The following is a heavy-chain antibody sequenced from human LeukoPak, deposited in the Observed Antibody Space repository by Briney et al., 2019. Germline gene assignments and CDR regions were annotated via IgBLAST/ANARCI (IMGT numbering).Heavy chain of an antibody. CDR1: GFTVSSTY. Sequence: GGSLRLSCAASGFTVSSTYMSWVRQAPGKGLEWVSVIYSGGTTYYADSVKGRFTSSRDNSKNTLYLQENSLRAADTAVYYCARGLPNFDCWGQGTLVTVSS. D-gene: IGHD4-11*01. CDR3: ARGLPNFDC. J-gene: IGHJ4*02. CDR2: IYSGGTT. V-gene: IGHV3-66*01.